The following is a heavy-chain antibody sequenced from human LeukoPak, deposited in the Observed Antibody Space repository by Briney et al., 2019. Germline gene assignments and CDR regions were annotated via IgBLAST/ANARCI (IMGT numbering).Heavy chain of an antibody. CDR3: ARAMIVVVMADAFDI. J-gene: IGHJ3*02. CDR1: GYTFTSYG. Sequence: ASVTVSCKASGYTFTSYGISWVRQAPGQGLEWMGWISAYNGNTNYAQKLQGRVTMTTDTSTSTAYMELRSLRSDDTAVYYCARAMIVVVMADAFDIWGQGTMVTVSS. CDR2: ISAYNGNT. V-gene: IGHV1-18*01. D-gene: IGHD3-22*01.